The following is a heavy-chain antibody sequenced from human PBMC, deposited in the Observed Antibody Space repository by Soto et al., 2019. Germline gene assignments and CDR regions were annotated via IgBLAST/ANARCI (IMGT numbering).Heavy chain of an antibody. D-gene: IGHD6-13*01. Sequence: QVQLVESGGGVVQPGRSLRLSCAASGFTFSSYGMHWVRQAPGKGLEWVAVISYDGSNKYYADSVKGRFTISRDNSKNPLYLQMNSLRAEDKAVYYCAKDRRIAGLYYFDYWGQGTLVTVSS. J-gene: IGHJ4*02. CDR1: GFTFSSYG. CDR3: AKDRRIAGLYYFDY. CDR2: ISYDGSNK. V-gene: IGHV3-30*18.